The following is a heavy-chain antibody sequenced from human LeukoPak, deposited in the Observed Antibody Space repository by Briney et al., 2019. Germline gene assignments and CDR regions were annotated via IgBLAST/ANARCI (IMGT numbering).Heavy chain of an antibody. CDR2: MNPNSGNT. Sequence: ASVKVSCKASGYTFTSYDINWVRQATGQGLEWVGWMNPNSGNTGYAQKFQGRVTMTRNTSISTAYMELSSLRSEDTAVYYCARGSIAVAGTGKWFDPWGQGTLVTVSS. D-gene: IGHD6-19*01. CDR1: GYTFTSYD. V-gene: IGHV1-8*01. J-gene: IGHJ5*02. CDR3: ARGSIAVAGTGKWFDP.